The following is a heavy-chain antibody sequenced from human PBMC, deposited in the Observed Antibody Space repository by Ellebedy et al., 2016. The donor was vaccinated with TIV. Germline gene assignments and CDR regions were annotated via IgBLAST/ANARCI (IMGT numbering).Heavy chain of an antibody. CDR1: GGSISSYF. Sequence: PSETLSLTCTVSGGSISSYFWSWIRQPPGKGLEWIGYIYHTGSTNYNPSLKRRVTISADMSKNQFSLKLSSVTAADAAVYYCARLNYDILTGANDWFDPWGQGTLVTVSS. D-gene: IGHD3-9*01. CDR2: IYHTGST. CDR3: ARLNYDILTGANDWFDP. V-gene: IGHV4-59*01. J-gene: IGHJ5*02.